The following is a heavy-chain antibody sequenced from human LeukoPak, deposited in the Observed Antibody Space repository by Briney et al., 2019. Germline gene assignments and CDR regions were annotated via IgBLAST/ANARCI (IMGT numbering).Heavy chain of an antibody. CDR2: IAYDGSRG. D-gene: IGHD1-14*01. V-gene: IGHV3-33*01. CDR1: GFTFGGYG. CDR3: TRYNNDHFDY. Sequence: GRSLRLSCAGSGFTFGGYGMHWFRQTPGKGLEWVAVIAYDGSRGFYADSVKGRFTISRDNSKNTMSVQMDDLRAEDTAICYCTRYNNDHFDYWGQGTLVTVSS. J-gene: IGHJ4*02.